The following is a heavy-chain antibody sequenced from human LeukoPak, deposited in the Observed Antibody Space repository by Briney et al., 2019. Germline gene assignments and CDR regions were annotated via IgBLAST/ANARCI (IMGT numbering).Heavy chain of an antibody. D-gene: IGHD3/OR15-3a*01. J-gene: IGHJ4*02. Sequence: SETLSLTCTVSGGSSSSTTSFWGWIRQPPGKGLEWIGNVYYSGTTYYNPSLKSRVTLSVDTSKNQFSLNLTSVTAADTAVYYCARRLYGTGGFDYWGQGTLVTVSS. V-gene: IGHV4-39*01. CDR3: ARRLYGTGGFDY. CDR2: VYYSGTT. CDR1: GGSSSSTTSF.